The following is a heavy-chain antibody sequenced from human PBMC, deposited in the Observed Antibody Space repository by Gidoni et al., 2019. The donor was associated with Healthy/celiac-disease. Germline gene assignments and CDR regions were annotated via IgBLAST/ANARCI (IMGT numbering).Heavy chain of an antibody. Sequence: QVQLVESGGGVVQPGRSLRLSCAASGFTFSSYGMHWVRQAPGKGLEWVAVISYDGSNQYYADSVKGRFTISRDNSKNTLYLQMNSLRAEDTAVYYCAKVGEGRRFLEWLSTLYGYYFDYWGQGTLVTVSS. CDR3: AKVGEGRRFLEWLSTLYGYYFDY. CDR1: GFTFSSYG. D-gene: IGHD3-3*01. V-gene: IGHV3-30*18. J-gene: IGHJ4*02. CDR2: ISYDGSNQ.